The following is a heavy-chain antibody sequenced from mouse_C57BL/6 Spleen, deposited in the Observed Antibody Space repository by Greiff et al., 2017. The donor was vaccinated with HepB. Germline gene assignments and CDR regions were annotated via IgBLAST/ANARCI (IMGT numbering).Heavy chain of an antibody. CDR2: IYPSDSET. D-gene: IGHD4-1*01. Sequence: VQLQQSGAELVRPGSSVKLSCKASGYTFTSYWMDWVKQRPGQGLEWIGNIYPSDSETHYNQKFKDKATLTVDKSSSTAYMQLSSLTSEDSAVYYCARRSNWVFAYWGQGTLVTVSA. CDR1: GYTFTSYW. V-gene: IGHV1-61*01. J-gene: IGHJ3*01. CDR3: ARRSNWVFAY.